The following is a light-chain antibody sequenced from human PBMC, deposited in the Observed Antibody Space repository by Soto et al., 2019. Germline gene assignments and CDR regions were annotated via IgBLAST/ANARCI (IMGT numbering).Light chain of an antibody. CDR3: MQALQTPWT. CDR2: LNS. J-gene: IGKJ1*01. V-gene: IGKV2-28*01. CDR1: QSLLHSNGINY. Sequence: DIVMTQSPLSLPVTPGEPASISCRSSQSLLHSNGINYLDWYLQKPGQSPQLLIYLNSNRASGVPDRFSGSGSGTDFTLKISRXEAEDVGVYYCMQALQTPWTFGQGTKVDIK.